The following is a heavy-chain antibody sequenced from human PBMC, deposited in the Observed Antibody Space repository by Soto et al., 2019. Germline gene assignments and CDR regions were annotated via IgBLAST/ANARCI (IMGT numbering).Heavy chain of an antibody. J-gene: IGHJ6*02. Sequence: QVQLVQSGAEVKKPGSSVKVSCKASGGTFSSYAISWVRQAPGQGLEWMGGFIPMFNRPHSARKFPGRVTITADESTSTDYMALSSLRSEDTAVYYCARGQFHHVSNYYYALDVWGQGTTVTVSS. CDR1: GGTFSSYA. CDR2: FIPMFNRP. V-gene: IGHV1-69*01. CDR3: ARGQFHHVSNYYYALDV.